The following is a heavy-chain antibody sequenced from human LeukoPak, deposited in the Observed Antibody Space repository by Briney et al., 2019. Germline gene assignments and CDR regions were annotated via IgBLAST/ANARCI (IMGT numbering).Heavy chain of an antibody. Sequence: PWGSLTLTCAASGFPFSSFWLNWVRQTPGRGLEWLANIRLDGSEQYYVDSVKGRFTISRDNAKNPLYLQMNSLRAEDMAVYYCARTTSGATFSDYYYYHMDVGDKGTTVTVSS. CDR1: GFPFSSFW. V-gene: IGHV3-7*01. J-gene: IGHJ6*03. CDR2: IRLDGSEQ. CDR3: ARTTSGATFSDYYYYHMDV. D-gene: IGHD1-26*01.